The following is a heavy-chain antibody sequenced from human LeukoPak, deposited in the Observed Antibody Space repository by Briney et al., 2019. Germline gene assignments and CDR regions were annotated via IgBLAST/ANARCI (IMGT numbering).Heavy chain of an antibody. CDR3: ARDNRGTIFGVPTGDAFDI. CDR2: IIPIFGTA. D-gene: IGHD3-3*01. CDR1: GGTFSSYA. Sequence: GSSVKVSCKASGGTFSSYAISWVRQAPGQGLEWMGGIIPIFGTANYAQKFQGRVTITADESTSTTYMELSSLRSEGTAVYYCARDNRGTIFGVPTGDAFDIWGQGTMVTVSS. V-gene: IGHV1-69*01. J-gene: IGHJ3*02.